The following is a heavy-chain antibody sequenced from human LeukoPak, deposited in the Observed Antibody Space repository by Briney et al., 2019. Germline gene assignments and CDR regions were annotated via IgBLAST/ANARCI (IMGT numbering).Heavy chain of an antibody. CDR1: GGSINSGGYY. D-gene: IGHD3-22*01. J-gene: IGHJ3*02. Sequence: SSETLSLTCNVSGGSINSGGYYWNWIRQPPGKGREWIGCIYYSGNTYYNPSPKSRVTMSIDTSKNQFSLKLSSVTAADTAVYYCATNAGYYDTTKNSFSAFDIWGQGTMVTVSS. CDR2: IYYSGNT. CDR3: ATNAGYYDTTKNSFSAFDI. V-gene: IGHV4-31*03.